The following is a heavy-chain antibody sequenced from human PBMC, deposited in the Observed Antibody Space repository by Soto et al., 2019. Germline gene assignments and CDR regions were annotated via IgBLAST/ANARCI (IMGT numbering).Heavy chain of an antibody. CDR3: ARGKGYFDWLSSPYYFDY. J-gene: IGHJ4*02. V-gene: IGHV4-30-4*01. Sequence: SETLSLTCTVSGGSISSGDYYWSWIRQPPGKGLEWIGYIYYSGSTYYNPSLKSRVTISVDTSKNQFSLKLSSVTAADTAVYYCARGKGYFDWLSSPYYFDYWGQGTLVNVSS. CDR2: IYYSGST. D-gene: IGHD3-9*01. CDR1: GGSISSGDYY.